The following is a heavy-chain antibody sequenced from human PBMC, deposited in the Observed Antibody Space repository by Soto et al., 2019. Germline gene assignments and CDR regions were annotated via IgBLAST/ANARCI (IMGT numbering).Heavy chain of an antibody. CDR3: ARGDDFAGNDYFDY. J-gene: IGHJ4*02. CDR1: GGSINIGFFY. Sequence: SETLSLTCSVSGGSINIGFFYWGWIRQAPGKGLEYIGSQYYSGSTYYNPSLKSRVNIFIDTSKNQFSLQLSSVTAADTAVYFCARGDDFAGNDYFDYWGQGILVTVSS. D-gene: IGHD1-1*01. CDR2: QYYSGST. V-gene: IGHV4-39*01.